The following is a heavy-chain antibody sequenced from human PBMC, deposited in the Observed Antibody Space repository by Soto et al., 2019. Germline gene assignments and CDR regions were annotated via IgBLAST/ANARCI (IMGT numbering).Heavy chain of an antibody. CDR1: GFTFDDYG. CDR2: ISGSGGST. V-gene: IGHV3-23*04. Sequence: EVQLVESGGGVVRPGGSLRLSFAASGFTFDDYGMSWVRQAPGKGLEWVSGISGSGGSTYYADSVKGRFTISRDNSKNTLYLQMNSLRAEDTAVYYCAKDLRFGTNWFDPWGQGTLVTVSS. CDR3: AKDLRFGTNWFDP. D-gene: IGHD3-10*01. J-gene: IGHJ5*02.